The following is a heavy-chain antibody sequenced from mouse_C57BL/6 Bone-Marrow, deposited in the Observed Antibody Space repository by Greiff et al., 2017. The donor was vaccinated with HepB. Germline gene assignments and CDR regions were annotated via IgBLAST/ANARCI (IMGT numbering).Heavy chain of an antibody. Sequence: QVQLQQSGAELVKPGASVKLSCKASGYTFTSYWMHWVKQRPGRGLEWIGRIDPNSGGTKYNEKFKSKATLTVDKPSSTAYMQLSSLTSEDSAVYYCAIYSNYTLNYAMDYWGQGTSVTVSS. CDR3: AIYSNYTLNYAMDY. D-gene: IGHD2-5*01. CDR1: GYTFTSYW. CDR2: IDPNSGGT. J-gene: IGHJ4*01. V-gene: IGHV1-72*01.